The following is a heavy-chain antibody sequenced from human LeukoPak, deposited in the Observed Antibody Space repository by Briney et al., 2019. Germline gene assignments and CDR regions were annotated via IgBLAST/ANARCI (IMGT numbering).Heavy chain of an antibody. J-gene: IGHJ4*02. CDR3: ARDRAVPGRGYYFDC. D-gene: IGHD6-19*01. CDR1: GFTVSNSY. CDR2: IYIGGST. Sequence: GGSLRLSCAASGFTVSNSYMTWVRQAPGKGLEWVSPIYIGGSTYYADSVKGRFSISRDNSKNTFYLQMNSLRAEDTAVYYCARDRAVPGRGYYFDCWGQGTLVTVSS. V-gene: IGHV3-53*01.